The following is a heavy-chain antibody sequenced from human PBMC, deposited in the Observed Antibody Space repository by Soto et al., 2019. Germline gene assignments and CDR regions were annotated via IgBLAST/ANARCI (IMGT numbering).Heavy chain of an antibody. CDR3: ARDGYCSSTSCPRTYYYYGMDV. V-gene: IGHV4-31*03. D-gene: IGHD2-2*01. CDR1: GGSISSGGYY. Sequence: SETLSLTCTVSGGSISSGGYYWSWIRQHPGKGLEWIGYIYYSGSTYYNPSLKSRVTISVDTSKNQFSLKLSSVTAADTAVYYCARDGYCSSTSCPRTYYYYGMDVWGQGTTVTVSS. CDR2: IYYSGST. J-gene: IGHJ6*02.